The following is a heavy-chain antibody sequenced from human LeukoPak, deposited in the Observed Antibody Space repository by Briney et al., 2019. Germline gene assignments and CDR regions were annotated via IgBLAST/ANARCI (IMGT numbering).Heavy chain of an antibody. CDR3: AREREYGSGSYYPYYYYYMDV. Sequence: EASVKVSCKASGYTFTSYGISWVRQAPGQGLEWMGWISAYNGNTNYAQKLQGRVTMTTDTSTSTAYMELRSLRSDDTAVYYCAREREYGSGSYYPYYYYYMDVWGKGTTVTVSS. V-gene: IGHV1-18*01. CDR2: ISAYNGNT. D-gene: IGHD3-10*01. J-gene: IGHJ6*03. CDR1: GYTFTSYG.